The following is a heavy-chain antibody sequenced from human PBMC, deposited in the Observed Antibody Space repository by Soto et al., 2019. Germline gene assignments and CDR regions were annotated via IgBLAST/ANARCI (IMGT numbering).Heavy chain of an antibody. J-gene: IGHJ4*02. V-gene: IGHV4-31*03. CDR2: IYYSGST. D-gene: IGHD3-22*01. CDR1: GGSISSGGYY. CDR3: ARYYYDSEFDY. Sequence: PSETLSLTCTVSGGSISSGGYYWSWIRQHPGKGLEWIGYIYYSGSTYYNPSLKSRVTISVDTSKNQFSLKLSSVTAADTAVYYCARYYYDSEFDYWGQGTLVTVSS.